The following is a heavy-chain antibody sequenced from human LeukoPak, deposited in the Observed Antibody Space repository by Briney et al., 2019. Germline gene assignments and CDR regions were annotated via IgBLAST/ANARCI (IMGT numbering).Heavy chain of an antibody. CDR2: ISYDGSNK. J-gene: IGHJ4*02. D-gene: IGHD3-10*01. CDR3: ASKFGAGSYYFDY. V-gene: IGHV3-30-3*01. CDR1: GFTFSNYA. Sequence: GGSLRLSCAASGFTFSNYAMHWVRQAPGKGLEWVAVISYDGSNKYYADSVKGRFTISRDNSKNTLCLQMNSLRAEDTALYYCASKFGAGSYYFDYWGQGTLVTVSS.